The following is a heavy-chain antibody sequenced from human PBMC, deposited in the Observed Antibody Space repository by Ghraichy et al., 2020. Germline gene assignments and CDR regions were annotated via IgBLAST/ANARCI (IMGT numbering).Heavy chain of an antibody. V-gene: IGHV4-38-2*02. D-gene: IGHD4/OR15-4a*01. J-gene: IGHJ5*02. CDR2: ISQSGSS. CDR3: ARGLGYGASSNWFDP. CDR1: GFSIRSGYF. Sequence: SETLYLTCNVSGFSIRSGYFWAWIRQPPGRGLEWIGSISQSGSSSYNPPLKSRVTISVDTSKNTFSLNLTSVTAADTAFYYCARGLGYGASSNWFDPWGQGTLVTVSS.